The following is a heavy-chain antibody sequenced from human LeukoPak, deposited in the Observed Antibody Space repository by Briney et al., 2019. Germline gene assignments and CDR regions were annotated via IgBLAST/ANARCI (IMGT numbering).Heavy chain of an antibody. CDR1: GYSFTSYG. CDR3: ARSTVEMATILDQY. CDR2: ISAYNGNT. D-gene: IGHD5-24*01. J-gene: IGHJ4*02. Sequence: ASVKVSCKASGYSFTSYGLHWVRQAPGQGLEWMGWISAYNGNTNYAQKLQGRVTMTTDTSTSKAYMELRSLRSDDTAVDYCARSTVEMATILDQYWGQGTLVTVSS. V-gene: IGHV1-18*01.